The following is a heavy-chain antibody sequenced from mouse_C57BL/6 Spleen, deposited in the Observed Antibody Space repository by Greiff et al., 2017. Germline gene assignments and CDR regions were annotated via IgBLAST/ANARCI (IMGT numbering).Heavy chain of an antibody. J-gene: IGHJ3*01. D-gene: IGHD2-3*01. V-gene: IGHV2-6*01. CDR3: ASGGYYDGYYEVFAY. CDR1: GFSLTSYG. Sequence: QVHVKQSGPGLVAPSQSLSITCTVSGFSLTSYGVDWVRQSPGKGLEWLGVIWGVGSTNYNSALKSRLSISKDNSKSQVFLKMNSLQTDDTAMYYCASGGYYDGYYEVFAYWGQGTLVTVSA. CDR2: IWGVGST.